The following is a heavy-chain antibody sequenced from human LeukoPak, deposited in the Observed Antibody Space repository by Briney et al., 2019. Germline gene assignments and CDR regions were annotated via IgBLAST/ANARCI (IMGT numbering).Heavy chain of an antibody. D-gene: IGHD6-6*01. J-gene: IGHJ6*03. V-gene: IGHV1-69*06. Sequence: ASVKVSRKASGGTFSSYAISWVRQAPGQGLEWMGGIIPIFGTANYAQKFQGRVTITADKSTSTAYMELSSLRSEDTAVYYCARGDSSSSEWSYYCYYMDVWGKGTTVTVSS. CDR2: IIPIFGTA. CDR1: GGTFSSYA. CDR3: ARGDSSSSEWSYYCYYMDV.